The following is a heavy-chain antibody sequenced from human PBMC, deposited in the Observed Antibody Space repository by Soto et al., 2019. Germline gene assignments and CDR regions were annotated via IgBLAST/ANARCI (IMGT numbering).Heavy chain of an antibody. CDR3: ARHKGKVTQAFDI. CDR2: IDPSDSFN. V-gene: IGHV5-10-1*01. Sequence: PGESLKISCKASGYSFTKYWISWVRQKPGKGLELMGKIDPSDSFNNYSPPLQGHVTISVDKSITTAYLQWSSLKASDTAIYYCARHKGKVTQAFDIWGQGTMVTVSS. J-gene: IGHJ3*02. D-gene: IGHD2-21*02. CDR1: GYSFTKYW.